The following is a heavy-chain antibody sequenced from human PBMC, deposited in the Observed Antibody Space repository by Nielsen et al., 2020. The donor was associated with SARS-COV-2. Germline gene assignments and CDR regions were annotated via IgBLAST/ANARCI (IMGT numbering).Heavy chain of an antibody. V-gene: IGHV1-2*04. CDR2: INPNSGGT. J-gene: IGHJ3*02. CDR3: ARVDPERHDAFDI. Sequence: ASVKVSCKASGYTFTGYYMHWVRQAPGQGLEWMGWINPNSGGTNYAQKFQGWVTMTRDTSISTAYMELSRLRSDDTAVYYCARVDPERHDAFDIWGQGTMVTVSS. CDR1: GYTFTGYY.